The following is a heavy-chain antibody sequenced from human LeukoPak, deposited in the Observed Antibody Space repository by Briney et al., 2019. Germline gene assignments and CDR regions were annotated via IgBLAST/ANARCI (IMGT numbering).Heavy chain of an antibody. CDR1: GYSFSSYW. Sequence: ESLMIPCRGSGYSFSSYWLVWVRQMPAKGLEWMGVIYPGDSDARYSPSFQGQVTISADESTSTAYLQWSSLKASDSTIYYCAREDRVERRTACMDVWGKGTTVTVSS. J-gene: IGHJ6*03. D-gene: IGHD1-1*01. CDR3: AREDRVERRTACMDV. CDR2: IYPGDSDA. V-gene: IGHV5-51*01.